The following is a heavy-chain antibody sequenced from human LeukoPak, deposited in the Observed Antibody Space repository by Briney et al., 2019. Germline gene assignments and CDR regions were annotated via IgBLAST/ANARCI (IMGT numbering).Heavy chain of an antibody. V-gene: IGHV3-23*01. CDR2: IDAGGGDT. J-gene: IGHJ6*02. Sequence: GGSLRLSCAASGFTFSSYAMSWVRQAPGKGLEWVSSIDAGGGDTYHSDSVKGRFTISRDNSVNTLYLQMNSLRADDTAVYYCGRPTKYWLVRGNGVDVWGQGTTVTVSS. CDR1: GFTFSSYA. D-gene: IGHD6-19*01. CDR3: GRPTKYWLVRGNGVDV.